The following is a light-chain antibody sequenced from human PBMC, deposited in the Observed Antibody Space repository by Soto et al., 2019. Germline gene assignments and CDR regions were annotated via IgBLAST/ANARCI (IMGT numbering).Light chain of an antibody. CDR3: KEYNTYSRT. CDR1: QSISSW. Sequence: DIQMTQSPSTLSASVGDRVTITCRASQSISSWLAWYQQKPGKAPNLLIYKASSLESGVQSRFSGSGSGTEFTLTIRSLQPDDFATYYCKEYNTYSRTVGQGTKVDIK. CDR2: KAS. J-gene: IGKJ1*01. V-gene: IGKV1-5*03.